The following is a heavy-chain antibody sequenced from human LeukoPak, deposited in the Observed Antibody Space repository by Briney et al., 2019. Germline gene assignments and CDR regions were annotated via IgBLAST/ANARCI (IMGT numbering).Heavy chain of an antibody. CDR3: ARDYYDSSGFGAFDI. J-gene: IGHJ3*02. Sequence: ASVKVSCKAPGYTFTAYCMHWVRQAPGQGLEWMGWINPNSGGTNYAQKFQGRVTMTRDTSISTAYMELSRLRSDDTAVYYCARDYYDSSGFGAFDIWGQGTMVTVSS. V-gene: IGHV1-2*02. CDR2: INPNSGGT. D-gene: IGHD3-22*01. CDR1: GYTFTAYC.